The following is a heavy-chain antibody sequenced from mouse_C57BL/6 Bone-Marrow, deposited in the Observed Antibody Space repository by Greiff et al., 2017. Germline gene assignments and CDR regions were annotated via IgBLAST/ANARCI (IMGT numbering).Heavy chain of an antibody. CDR3: ARFGTTVVAYWYFDV. J-gene: IGHJ1*03. D-gene: IGHD1-1*01. Sequence: QVQLQQSGAELARPGASVKLSCKASGYTFTSYGISWVKQRTGQGLEWIGEIYPRSGNTYYNEKFKGKATLTADKSSSTAYMELRSLTSEDSAVYFGARFGTTVVAYWYFDVWGTGTTVTVSS. CDR1: GYTFTSYG. CDR2: IYPRSGNT. V-gene: IGHV1-81*01.